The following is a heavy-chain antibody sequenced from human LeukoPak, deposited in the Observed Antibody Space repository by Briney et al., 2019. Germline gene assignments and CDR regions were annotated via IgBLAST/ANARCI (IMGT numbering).Heavy chain of an antibody. CDR2: ISSDGGIK. CDR3: ARDDYGDPGDY. Sequence: PGGSLRLSCSASGFTFSSSVMHWVRQAPGGGLEWVALISSDGGIKYYADSLKGRFTISRDNSKNTLYLQMNSLRAEDTAVYYCARDDYGDPGDYWGQGTLVTVSS. CDR1: GFTFSSSV. V-gene: IGHV3-30-3*01. D-gene: IGHD4-17*01. J-gene: IGHJ4*02.